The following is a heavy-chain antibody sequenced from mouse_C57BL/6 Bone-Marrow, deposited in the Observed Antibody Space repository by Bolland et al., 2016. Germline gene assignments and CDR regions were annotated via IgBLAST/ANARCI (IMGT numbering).Heavy chain of an antibody. J-gene: IGHJ3*01. Sequence: AIYPGNGDTSYNQKFKGKATLTADKSSSTAYMQLSSLTSEDSAVYYCAKLFSFAYWGQGTLV. CDR3: SEDSAVYYCAKLFSFAY. D-gene: IGHD3-3*01. V-gene: IGHV1-87*01.